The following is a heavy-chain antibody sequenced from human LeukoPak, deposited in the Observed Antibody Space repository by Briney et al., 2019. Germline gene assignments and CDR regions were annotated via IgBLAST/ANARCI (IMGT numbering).Heavy chain of an antibody. Sequence: GGSLRLSCAASGFTFDDYGMNWVRQAPGKGLEWVSYISSSSSTIYYADSVKGRFTISRDNAKNSLYLQMNSLRAEDTAVYYCARDGESSGWYGDDAFDIWGQGTMVTVSS. D-gene: IGHD6-19*01. CDR2: ISSSSSTI. V-gene: IGHV3-48*01. CDR3: ARDGESSGWYGDDAFDI. CDR1: GFTFDDYG. J-gene: IGHJ3*02.